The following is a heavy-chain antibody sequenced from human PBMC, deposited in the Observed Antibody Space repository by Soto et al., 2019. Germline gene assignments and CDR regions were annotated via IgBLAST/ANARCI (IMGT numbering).Heavy chain of an antibody. D-gene: IGHD3-10*01. V-gene: IGHV5-51*01. J-gene: IGHJ6*02. Sequence: GESLKISCEGSGYSFTSYSIGWVRQMPGKGLEWMAIIYPGDCDTRYSPSFQGQVTISADKSNSTAYLQWSSLKASDTAMYYCARLSSGSSLPHRYYYYYYGMDVWGQGTTVTVSS. CDR2: IYPGDCDT. CDR3: ARLSSGSSLPHRYYYYYYGMDV. CDR1: GYSFTSYS.